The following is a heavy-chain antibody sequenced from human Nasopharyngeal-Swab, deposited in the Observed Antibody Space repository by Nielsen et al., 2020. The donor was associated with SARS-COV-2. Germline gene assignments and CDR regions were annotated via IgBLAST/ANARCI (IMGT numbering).Heavy chain of an antibody. D-gene: IGHD3-16*01. CDR1: GGSCRGYY. V-gene: IGHV4-34*01. CDR2: INHSGST. J-gene: IGHJ4*02. Sequence: GSLRLSCAVYGGSCRGYYWSWIRQPPGKGLEWIGEINHSGSTTYNPSLKSRVNIPVDTSKNQFSLKLNSLTAADTAVYHCARMPGGRGFDHWGQGTLVTVSS. CDR3: ARMPGGRGFDH.